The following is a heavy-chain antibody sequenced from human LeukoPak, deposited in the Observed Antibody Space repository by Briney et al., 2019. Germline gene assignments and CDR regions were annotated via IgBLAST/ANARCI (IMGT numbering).Heavy chain of an antibody. CDR1: GYTFTGYY. V-gene: IGHV1-2*02. CDR3: ARADTWTLVDL. Sequence: ASVKVSCKASGYTFTGYYMHCVRHAPGQGLEWMGWINPISCGTNYAQKFQGRVTMTRETSIRTAYMELSRLRSDDTAVYYCARADTWTLVDLWGQGTLVTVSS. D-gene: IGHD3-9*01. J-gene: IGHJ5*02. CDR2: INPISCGT.